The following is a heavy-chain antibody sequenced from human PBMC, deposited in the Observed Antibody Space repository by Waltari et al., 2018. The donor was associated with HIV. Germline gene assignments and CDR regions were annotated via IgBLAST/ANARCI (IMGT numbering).Heavy chain of an antibody. J-gene: IGHJ2*01. Sequence: QSQLQESDPGLVKPSETLSLTCTVSGGSISSNYYFWAWVRQPPGKGLEWIGTISHTGGTTYYSPSLKSRVIISVDTSKDQSSLKLSSMTATDTAVYYCARQRGSGLWYFDLWGRGTLVSVSS. D-gene: IGHD3-10*01. CDR1: GGSISSNYYF. V-gene: IGHV4-39*01. CDR3: ARQRGSGLWYFDL. CDR2: ISHTGGTT.